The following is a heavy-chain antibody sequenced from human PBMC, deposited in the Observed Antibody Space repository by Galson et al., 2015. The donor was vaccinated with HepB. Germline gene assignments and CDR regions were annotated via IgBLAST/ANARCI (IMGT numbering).Heavy chain of an antibody. CDR1: GFTFSSYA. V-gene: IGHV3-30*04. J-gene: IGHJ4*02. CDR2: ISYDGSNK. D-gene: IGHD6-19*01. CDR3: ASTYSSGLFDY. Sequence: SLRLSCAASGFTFSSYAMHWVRQAPGKGLEWVAVISYDGSNKYYADSVKGRFTISRDNAKNSLYLQMNSLRAEDTAVYYCASTYSSGLFDYWGQGTLVTVSS.